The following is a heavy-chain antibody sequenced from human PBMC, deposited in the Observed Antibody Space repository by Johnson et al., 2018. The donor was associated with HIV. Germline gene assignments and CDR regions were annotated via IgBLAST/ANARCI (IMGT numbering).Heavy chain of an antibody. V-gene: IGHV3-53*01. CDR3: AKKRSVLAARLGDGFDI. Sequence: VQLAESGGGLIQPGGSLRLSCAVSGFSVSNNYMSWVRQAPGKGLEWVSVMYSGGRTYYADSVKGRFTIFRDNSKNTLYLQMNSLRAEDTAVYYCAKKRSVLAARLGDGFDIWGQGTMVTVSS. D-gene: IGHD6-6*01. CDR1: GFSVSNNY. CDR2: MYSGGRT. J-gene: IGHJ3*02.